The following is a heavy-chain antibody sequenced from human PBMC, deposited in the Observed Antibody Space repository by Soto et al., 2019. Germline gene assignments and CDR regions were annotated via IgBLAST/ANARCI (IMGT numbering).Heavy chain of an antibody. D-gene: IGHD3-22*01. V-gene: IGHV3-11*01. CDR3: AEDILWGGGYADRGVGY. Sequence: GSPRLSCAVPGFTLTHYHISCSRYSLRKKLEWISYISDSGSTIYYADSVKGRFTISRDNAKNSLYLQMNSLTAEDTALYYCAEDILWGGGYADRGVGYWGQGT. CDR1: GFTLTHYH. J-gene: IGHJ4*02. CDR2: ISDSGSTI.